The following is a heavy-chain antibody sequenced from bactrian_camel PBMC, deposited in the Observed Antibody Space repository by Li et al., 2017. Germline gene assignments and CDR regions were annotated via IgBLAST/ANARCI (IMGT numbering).Heavy chain of an antibody. CDR2: IRRSGGET. D-gene: IGHD6*01. V-gene: IGHV3-3*01. Sequence: HVQLVESGRGSVQAGGSLRLSCVVSGHSRGSNCVGWYRLPPGRAPAEREGIAAIRRSGGETWYAGSVKGRFTISQDSARNTVYLQMNNLQPEDTARTTVRRGAVVVVNTATPSITGARGPRSPSP. J-gene: IGHJ4*01. CDR1: GHSRGSNC. CDR3: RRGAVVVVNTATPSIT.